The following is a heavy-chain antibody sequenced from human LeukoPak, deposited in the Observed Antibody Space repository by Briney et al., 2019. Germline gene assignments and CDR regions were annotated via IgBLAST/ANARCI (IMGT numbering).Heavy chain of an antibody. CDR3: TKSRDGYNHGLDS. Sequence: PGMSLRLSCAASGFTSSSHGMHWVRRAPGKGLEWVAVIWIDGSNKHYADTVKGRFTISRDNSKNTVYLQMDSLRAEDTAVYYCTKSRDGYNHGLDSWGQGTLATVSS. CDR2: IWIDGSNK. J-gene: IGHJ5*01. D-gene: IGHD5-24*01. V-gene: IGHV3-33*06. CDR1: GFTSSSHG.